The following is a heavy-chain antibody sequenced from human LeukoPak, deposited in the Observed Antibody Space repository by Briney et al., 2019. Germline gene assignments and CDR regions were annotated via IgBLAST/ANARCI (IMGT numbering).Heavy chain of an antibody. J-gene: IGHJ4*02. CDR3: ARGIVYSSSFDY. V-gene: IGHV3-21*01. CDR2: ISSSSYI. D-gene: IGHD6-6*01. CDR1: GFTFSSYS. Sequence: GGSLRLSXAASGFTFSSYSMNWVRQAPGKGLEWVSSISSSSYIYYADSVKGRFTISRDNAKNSLYLQMNSLRAEDTAVYYCARGIVYSSSFDYWGQGTLVTVSS.